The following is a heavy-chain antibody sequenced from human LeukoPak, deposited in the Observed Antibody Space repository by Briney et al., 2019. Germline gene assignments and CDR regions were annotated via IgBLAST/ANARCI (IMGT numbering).Heavy chain of an antibody. J-gene: IGHJ4*02. Sequence: PSGTLSLTCTVSGGSISSSSYYWGWIRQPPGKGLEWIGSIYYSGSTYYNPSLKSRVTISVDTSKNQFSLKLSSVTAADTAVYYCASMSGYRYYWGQGTLVTVSS. CDR1: GGSISSSSYY. CDR3: ASMSGYRYY. D-gene: IGHD3-3*01. CDR2: IYYSGST. V-gene: IGHV4-39*01.